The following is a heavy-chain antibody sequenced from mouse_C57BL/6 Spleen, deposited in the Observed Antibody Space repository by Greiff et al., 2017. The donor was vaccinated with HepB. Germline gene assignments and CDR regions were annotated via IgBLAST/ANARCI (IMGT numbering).Heavy chain of an antibody. J-gene: IGHJ2*01. Sequence: QVQLQQPGAELLRPGPSVKFSCKASGYTFTSYWLHWVKQRPGQGLEWIGMIHPNSGSTNYNEKFKSKATQTEDKSSSTAYMQLSSLTSEDSAVYYCARGGDEGYFDYWGQGTTLTVSS. CDR3: ARGGDEGYFDY. V-gene: IGHV1-64*01. D-gene: IGHD3-3*01. CDR2: IHPNSGST. CDR1: GYTFTSYW.